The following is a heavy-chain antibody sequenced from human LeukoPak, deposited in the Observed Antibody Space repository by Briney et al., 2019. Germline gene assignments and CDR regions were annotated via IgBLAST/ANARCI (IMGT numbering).Heavy chain of an antibody. D-gene: IGHD1-1*01. CDR3: AREGSGTVGYYYYGMDV. J-gene: IGHJ6*02. V-gene: IGHV4-30-4*01. CDR1: GGSISSGDYY. CDR2: IYYSGST. Sequence: SETLSLTCTVSGGSISSGDYYWSWIRQPPGKGLEWIGYIYYSGSTYYNPSLKSRVTISVDTSKNQFSLKLSSVTAADTAVYYYAREGSGTVGYYYYGMDVWGQGTTVTVSS.